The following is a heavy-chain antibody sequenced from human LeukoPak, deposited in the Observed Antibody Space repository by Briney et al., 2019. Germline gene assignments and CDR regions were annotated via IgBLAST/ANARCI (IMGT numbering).Heavy chain of an antibody. CDR3: ARSRWLQLFANAFDI. CDR2: INWNGGST. CDR1: GFTFDDYG. J-gene: IGHJ3*02. Sequence: GGSLRLSCAASGFTFDDYGMSWVRQAPGKGLEWVSGINWNGGSTGYADSVKGRFTISRDNAKNSLYLQMNSLRAEDTALYYCARSRWLQLFANAFDIWGQGTMVTVSS. V-gene: IGHV3-20*04. D-gene: IGHD5-24*01.